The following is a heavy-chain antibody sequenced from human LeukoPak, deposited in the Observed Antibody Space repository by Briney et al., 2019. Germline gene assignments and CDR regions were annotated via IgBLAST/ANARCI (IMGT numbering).Heavy chain of an antibody. D-gene: IGHD3-22*01. CDR2: INPNSGGT. J-gene: IGHJ4*02. Sequence: ASVKVSCKASGYTFTGYYMHWVRQAPGQGLEWLGWINPNSGGTNYAQKFQGRVTMTRDTSISTAYMELSRLRSEDTAVYYCATATYYYDSSGSPGDYWGQGTLVTVSS. CDR1: GYTFTGYY. CDR3: ATATYYYDSSGSPGDY. V-gene: IGHV1-2*02.